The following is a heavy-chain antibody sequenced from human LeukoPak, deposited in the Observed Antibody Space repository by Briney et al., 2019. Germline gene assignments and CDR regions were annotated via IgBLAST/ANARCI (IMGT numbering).Heavy chain of an antibody. CDR1: GFSLGDAW. Sequence: GGSLRLSCAASGFSLGDAWMSWVRQAPGKGLDCVGRIKPKTHGGTTDYAESVNGRFSVSRDDSKNTMYLQINSLTTEDTGLYHCAQLGGGGYWGQGTQVTVSS. CDR3: AQLGGGGY. D-gene: IGHD2-15*01. V-gene: IGHV3-15*01. J-gene: IGHJ4*02. CDR2: IKPKTHGGTT.